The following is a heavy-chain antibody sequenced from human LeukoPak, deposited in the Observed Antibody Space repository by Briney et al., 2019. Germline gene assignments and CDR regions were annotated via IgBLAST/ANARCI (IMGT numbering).Heavy chain of an antibody. J-gene: IGHJ4*02. D-gene: IGHD3-22*01. CDR1: GYSFTSYW. CDR3: ARWAYYYDSSGYSPRGDY. V-gene: IGHV5-51*01. CDR2: IYPGDSDT. Sequence: GESLKISCKGSGYSFTSYWIGWVRQMPGKGLEWMGIIYPGDSDTRYSPSFQGQVTISADKSISTAYLQWSSLKASDTAMYYCARWAYYYDSSGYSPRGDYWGQGTLVTVSS.